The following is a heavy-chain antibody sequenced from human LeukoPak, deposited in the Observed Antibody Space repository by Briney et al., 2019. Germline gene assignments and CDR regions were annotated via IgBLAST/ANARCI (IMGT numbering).Heavy chain of an antibody. CDR2: INPSGGST. CDR1: GYTFTSYY. D-gene: IGHD3-22*01. V-gene: IGHV1-46*01. CDR3: ARELEDWLLRSPQGLRVSYYFDY. Sequence: ASVKVSCKASGYTFTSYYMYWVRQAPRQGLEWMGIINPSGGSTSYAQKFQGRVTMTRDTSTSTVYMELSSLRSEDTAVYYCARELEDWLLRSPQGLRVSYYFDYWGQGTLVTVSS. J-gene: IGHJ4*02.